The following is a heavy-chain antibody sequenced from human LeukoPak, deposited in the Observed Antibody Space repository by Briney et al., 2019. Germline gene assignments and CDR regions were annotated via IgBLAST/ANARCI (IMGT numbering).Heavy chain of an antibody. J-gene: IGHJ4*02. Sequence: ASVKVSCKASGYTFASYDINWVRQATGQGLEWMGWMNPNSGNTGYAQKFQGRVTITRNTSISTAYMELRSLRSDDTAVYYCARDRSSSDYWGQGTLVTVSS. CDR1: GYTFASYD. CDR3: ARDRSSSDY. V-gene: IGHV1-8*03. CDR2: MNPNSGNT. D-gene: IGHD6-13*01.